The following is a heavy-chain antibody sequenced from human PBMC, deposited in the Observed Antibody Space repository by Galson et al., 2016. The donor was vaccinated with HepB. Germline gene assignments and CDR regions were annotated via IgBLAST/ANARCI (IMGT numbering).Heavy chain of an antibody. Sequence: SLRLSCAVSGFTFSSYALAWVRQAPGEGLEWVSTISRGGTTYYADPVKGRFTISRDNSKNTLFLQMNSLRAEDTAIYYCSKDMVTTWTAKYFQHWGQGTLVTVSS. CDR3: SKDMVTTWTAKYFQH. CDR1: GFTFSSYA. J-gene: IGHJ1*01. CDR2: ISRGGTT. V-gene: IGHV3-23*01. D-gene: IGHD4-17*01.